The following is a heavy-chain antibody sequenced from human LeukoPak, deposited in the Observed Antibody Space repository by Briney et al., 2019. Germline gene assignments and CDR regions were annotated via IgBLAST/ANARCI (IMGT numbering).Heavy chain of an antibody. D-gene: IGHD2-15*01. Sequence: GGSLRLSCAASGFTFNTYDMHWVRQSTGKGLEWVSVINSAGDTYYSDSVKGRFTISRENAKNSFDLQMNSLRAGDSAVYYCARSGAYYYMDVWGKGTTVTISS. CDR2: INSAGDT. CDR1: GFTFNTYD. J-gene: IGHJ6*03. V-gene: IGHV3-13*01. CDR3: ARSGAYYYMDV.